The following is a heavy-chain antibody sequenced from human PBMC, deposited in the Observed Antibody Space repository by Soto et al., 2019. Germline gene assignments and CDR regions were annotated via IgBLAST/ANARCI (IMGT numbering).Heavy chain of an antibody. CDR2: IKQDGSEK. J-gene: IGHJ4*02. CDR1: RFTFSRYW. V-gene: IGHV3-7*03. Sequence: PGGSLRLSCAASRFTFSRYWMSWVRQAPGKWLEWVANIKQDGSEKYYADSVKGRFTISRDNVKNSLYLQVNSLRAEDTAMYYCARDLRGATGPFDYWGQGTLVTVSS. D-gene: IGHD1-26*01. CDR3: ARDLRGATGPFDY.